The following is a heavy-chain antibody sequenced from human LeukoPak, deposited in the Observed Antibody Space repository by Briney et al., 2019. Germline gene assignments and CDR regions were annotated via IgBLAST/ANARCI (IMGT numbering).Heavy chain of an antibody. CDR1: GGSISSYY. Sequence: AETLSLTCAVSGGSISSYYRSWIRQPPGKGLEWVGYISYSGSHNYNPSPKSRVTKSVDTSKNQFTLKLSSVTAADTAIYYCARGPETAISTYDYWGQGTLVTVSS. J-gene: IGHJ4*02. V-gene: IGHV4-59*01. CDR2: ISYSGSH. D-gene: IGHD2-21*02. CDR3: ARGPETAISTYDY.